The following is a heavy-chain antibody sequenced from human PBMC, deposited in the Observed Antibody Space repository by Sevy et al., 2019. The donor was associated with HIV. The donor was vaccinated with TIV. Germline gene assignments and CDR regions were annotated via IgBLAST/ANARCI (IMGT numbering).Heavy chain of an antibody. V-gene: IGHV3-15*01. CDR1: GFTFSSAW. D-gene: IGHD5-12*01. CDR2: IKSKTDGGTI. Sequence: GGSLRLSCAASGFTFSSAWMSWVRLAPGKGLEWVGRIKSKTDGGTIDYAAPVKGRFTISREDSNNTLYLQMNSLKTEDTAGYYCITDPGYRGYDEEVINDYYYGMDVWGQGTTVTVSS. J-gene: IGHJ6*02. CDR3: ITDPGYRGYDEEVINDYYYGMDV.